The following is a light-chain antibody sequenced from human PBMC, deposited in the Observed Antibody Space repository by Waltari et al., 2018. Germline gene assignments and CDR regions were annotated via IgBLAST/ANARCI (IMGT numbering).Light chain of an antibody. Sequence: DIQLTQSPSSVSASVGDRVTITCRPSQGISSWLAWHQQKPGNAPKLLFYAASDLQSGVPSRLSGSGSGTDFTLTISSWQPEDLATYYCQQASSFPDTFGQGTKVEV. J-gene: IGKJ2*01. CDR2: AAS. CDR1: QGISSW. CDR3: QQASSFPDT. V-gene: IGKV1-12*01.